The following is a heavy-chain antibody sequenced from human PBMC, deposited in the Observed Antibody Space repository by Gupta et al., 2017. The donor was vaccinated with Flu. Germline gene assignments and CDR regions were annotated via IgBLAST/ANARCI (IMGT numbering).Heavy chain of an antibody. J-gene: IGHJ6*02. V-gene: IGHV4-59*01. Sequence: YLSWIRQPPGKRLEWIGYIYYSGSTNYNPSLKIRVTISIDTSKNQFSLKLSSVTAAETAVYYCARDRGSFVNYYYYYGMDVCGQGTTVTVSS. CDR3: ARDRGSFVNYYYYYGMDV. D-gene: IGHD1-26*01. CDR1: Y. CDR2: IYYSGST.